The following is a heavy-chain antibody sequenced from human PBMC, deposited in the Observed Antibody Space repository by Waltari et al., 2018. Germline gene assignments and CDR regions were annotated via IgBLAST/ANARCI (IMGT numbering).Heavy chain of an antibody. Sequence: EVQLVESGGGLVQPGGSLSLSCAASGFTFSSYRMNWVRQAPGKGLEWVSYISSSSSTIYYADSVKGRFTISRDNAKNSLYLQMNSLRAEDTAVYYCARGSRGYYFDYWGQGTLVTVSS. V-gene: IGHV3-48*04. CDR3: ARGSRGYYFDY. D-gene: IGHD3-16*01. CDR2: ISSSSSTI. CDR1: GFTFSSYR. J-gene: IGHJ4*02.